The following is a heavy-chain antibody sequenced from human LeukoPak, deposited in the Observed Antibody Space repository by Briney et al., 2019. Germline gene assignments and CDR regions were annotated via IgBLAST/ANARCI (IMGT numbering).Heavy chain of an antibody. V-gene: IGHV3-48*04. D-gene: IGHD3-3*01. CDR3: ARDTREGYDFWSGYSIVFDY. J-gene: IGHJ4*02. Sequence: GGSLRLSCAASGFTFSSYSMNWVRQAPGKGLEWVSYISSGSNTIYYADSVKGRFTISRDNAKNSLYLQMNSLRAEDTAVYYCARDTREGYDFWSGYSIVFDYWGQGTLVTVSS. CDR1: GFTFSSYS. CDR2: ISSGSNTI.